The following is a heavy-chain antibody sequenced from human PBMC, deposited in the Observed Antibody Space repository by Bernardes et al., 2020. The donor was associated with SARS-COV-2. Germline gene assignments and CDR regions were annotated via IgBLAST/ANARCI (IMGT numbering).Heavy chain of an antibody. CDR2: INHSGST. CDR1: GGSFSGYY. J-gene: IGHJ4*02. CDR3: ARGRSLHRTSFDY. D-gene: IGHD3-10*01. V-gene: IGHV4-34*01. Sequence: SETLSLTCAVYGGSFSGYYWSWIRQPPGKGLEWVGEINHSGSTNYNPSLKSRVTISVDTSKNQFSLKLSSVTAADMAVYYCARGRSLHRTSFDYGCQGTLVTVSS.